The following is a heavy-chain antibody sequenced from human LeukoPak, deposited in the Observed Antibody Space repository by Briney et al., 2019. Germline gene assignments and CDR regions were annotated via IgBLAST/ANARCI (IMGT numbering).Heavy chain of an antibody. CDR1: GYTFTDYY. D-gene: IGHD1-14*01. Sequence: ASVKVSCKASGYTFTDYYIHWVRQAPGQGLEWMGWINPNGGGTNYAQKFQGRVTVTRDTSINTAYMELSRLRSDDKALYYCAGGITGGDYWGQGTLVTVSS. CDR3: AGGITGGDY. J-gene: IGHJ4*02. V-gene: IGHV1-2*02. CDR2: INPNGGGT.